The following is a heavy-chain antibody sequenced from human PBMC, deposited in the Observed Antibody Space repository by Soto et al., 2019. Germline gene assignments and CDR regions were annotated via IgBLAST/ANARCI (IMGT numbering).Heavy chain of an antibody. Sequence: SVKVSCKASGGTFSSYAISWVRQAPGQGLEWMGGIIPIFGTANYAQKFQGRVTITADESTSTAYMELSSLRSEDTAVYYCSLPDSSGWRGYYYYGMDVWGQGTTVTVAS. CDR1: GGTFSSYA. J-gene: IGHJ6*02. V-gene: IGHV1-69*13. D-gene: IGHD6-19*01. CDR2: IIPIFGTA. CDR3: SLPDSSGWRGYYYYGMDV.